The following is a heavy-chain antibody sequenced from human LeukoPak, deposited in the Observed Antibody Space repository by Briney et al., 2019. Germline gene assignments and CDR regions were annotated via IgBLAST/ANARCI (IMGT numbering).Heavy chain of an antibody. D-gene: IGHD2-2*01. CDR3: AKDLSSYYYYYGMDV. V-gene: IGHV3-23*01. J-gene: IGHJ6*02. CDR1: GFTFSSYA. CDR2: ISGSGGST. Sequence: GGSLRLSCAASGFTFSSYAMSWVRHAPGKGLEWVSAISGSGGSTYYADSVKGRFTISRDNSKNTLYLQMNSLRAEDTAVYYCAKDLSSYYYYYGMDVWGQGTTVTVSS.